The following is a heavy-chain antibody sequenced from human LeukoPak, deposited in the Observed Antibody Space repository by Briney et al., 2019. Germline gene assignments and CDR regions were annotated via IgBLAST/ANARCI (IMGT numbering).Heavy chain of an antibody. D-gene: IGHD3-3*01. CDR2: IYYSGST. Sequence: SETLSLTCTVSGGSISSYYWSWIRQPPGKGLEWIGYIYYSGSTNYNPSLKSRVTISVDTSKNQFSLKLSSVTAADTAVYYCARGPDNYDFWSGSDYYYYMDVWGKGTTVTVSS. CDR3: ARGPDNYDFWSGSDYYYYMDV. J-gene: IGHJ6*03. V-gene: IGHV4-59*01. CDR1: GGSISSYY.